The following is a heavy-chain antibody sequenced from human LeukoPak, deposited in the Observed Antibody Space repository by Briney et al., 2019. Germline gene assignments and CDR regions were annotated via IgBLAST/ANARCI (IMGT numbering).Heavy chain of an antibody. CDR3: ASGGATSMDV. CDR2: INHSGST. V-gene: IGHV4-34*01. D-gene: IGHD1-26*01. Sequence: SETLSLTCAVYGGSFSGYYWSWIRQPPGKGLEWIGEINHSGSTNYNPSLKSRVTISVDTSKNQFSLKLSSVTAADTAVYYCASGGATSMDVWGKGTTVTVSS. J-gene: IGHJ6*03. CDR1: GGSFSGYY.